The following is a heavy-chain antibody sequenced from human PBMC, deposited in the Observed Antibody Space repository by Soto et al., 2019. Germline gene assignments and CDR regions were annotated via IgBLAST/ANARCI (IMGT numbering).Heavy chain of an antibody. D-gene: IGHD3-22*01. CDR2: ISSSGDII. Sequence: GGSLRLSCAASGFAFSDYYMSWIRRAPGKGLEWVSYISSSGDIIYYADSVKGRFTISRDNAKNSLYLQMNSLRAEDTAVYYCARDLGYYDSSGYFDYWGQGTLVIVSS. CDR3: ARDLGYYDSSGYFDY. CDR1: GFAFSDYY. V-gene: IGHV3-11*01. J-gene: IGHJ4*02.